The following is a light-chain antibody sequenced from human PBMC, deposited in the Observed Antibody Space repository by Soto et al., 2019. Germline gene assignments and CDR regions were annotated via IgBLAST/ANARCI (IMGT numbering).Light chain of an antibody. J-gene: IGLJ1*01. Sequence: QSVLTQPPSASGSPGQSLTISCTGTSSDVGGYNYVSWYQQHPGKAPKLMMYEVTKRPSEIPDRFSGSKSGNTASLTVSGHQAEDEADYYCSSYAGTNNYFFGTGNKVTVL. V-gene: IGLV2-8*01. CDR1: SSDVGGYNY. CDR3: SSYAGTNNYF. CDR2: EVT.